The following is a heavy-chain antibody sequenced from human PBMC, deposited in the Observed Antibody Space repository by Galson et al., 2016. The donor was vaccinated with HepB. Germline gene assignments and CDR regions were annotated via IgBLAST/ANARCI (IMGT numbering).Heavy chain of an antibody. D-gene: IGHD6-19*01. CDR1: GISFNVNG. J-gene: IGHJ5*02. CDR3: ARLSGTAIEPWHRFDL. CDR2: ISDDGDYK. V-gene: IGHV3-30-3*01. Sequence: SLRLSCAASGISFNVNGMNWVRQAPGKGLEWVSTISDDGDYKYYADSVKGRFTISRDNSKKMVYLQMRSLRPEDAAVYYCARLSGTAIEPWHRFDLWGQGTLVTVFS.